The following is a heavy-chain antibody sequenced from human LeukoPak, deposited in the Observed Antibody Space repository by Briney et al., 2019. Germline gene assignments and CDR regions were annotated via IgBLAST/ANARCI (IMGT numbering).Heavy chain of an antibody. J-gene: IGHJ4*02. CDR2: LHYSGST. D-gene: IGHD3-22*01. CDR1: GGSISNSNYY. CDR3: ARVTGYMIEDYFDY. V-gene: IGHV4-39*07. Sequence: SETLSLTCTVSGGSISNSNYYWGWIRQPPGKGLEWIGSLHYSGSTYYTPSLKSRVTISVDTSKNQFSLRLSSVTAADTAVYYCARVTGYMIEDYFDYWGQGTLVTVSS.